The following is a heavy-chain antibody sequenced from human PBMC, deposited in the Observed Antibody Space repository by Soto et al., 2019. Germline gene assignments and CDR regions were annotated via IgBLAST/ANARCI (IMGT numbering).Heavy chain of an antibody. CDR1: GGSISSASYY. Sequence: SSETLSPTCTVSGGSISSASYYWGWIRQPPGNGLEWIGSFFYSGRTFYNPSLESRVTISIDTSKNQVSLRLTSVTAADTAVYFCARQVCTSAGCSTVNWFDPW. D-gene: IGHD2-8*02. V-gene: IGHV4-39*01. CDR2: FFYSGRT. CDR3: ARQVCTSAGCSTVNWFDP. J-gene: IGHJ5*02.